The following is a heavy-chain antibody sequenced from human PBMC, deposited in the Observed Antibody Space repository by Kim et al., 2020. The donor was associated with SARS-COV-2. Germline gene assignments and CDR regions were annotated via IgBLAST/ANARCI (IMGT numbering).Heavy chain of an antibody. Sequence: NTGYAQKFQGRVTMTRNTSISTAYMELSSLRSEDTAVYYCARGGAGEVHYWGQGTLVTVSS. J-gene: IGHJ4*02. CDR3: ARGGAGEVHY. D-gene: IGHD1-26*01. V-gene: IGHV1-8*01. CDR2: NT.